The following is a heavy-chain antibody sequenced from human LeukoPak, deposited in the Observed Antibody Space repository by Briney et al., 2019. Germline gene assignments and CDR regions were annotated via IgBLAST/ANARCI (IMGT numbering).Heavy chain of an antibody. Sequence: GGSLRLSCAASGFTFSSYSMNWVRQAPGKGLEWVSSISSSSSYIYYADSVKGRFTISRDNAKNSLYLQMNSLRAEDTAVYYCAGVDAAMPDAFDIWGQGTTVTDSS. D-gene: IGHD5-18*01. CDR2: ISSSSSYI. CDR3: AGVDAAMPDAFDI. J-gene: IGHJ3*02. CDR1: GFTFSSYS. V-gene: IGHV3-21*01.